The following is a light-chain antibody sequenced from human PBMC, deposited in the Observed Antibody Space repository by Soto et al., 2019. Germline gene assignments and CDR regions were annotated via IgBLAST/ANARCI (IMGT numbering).Light chain of an antibody. CDR3: CSCASSSIYV. Sequence: QSALTQPASVSGSPGQSITISCTGTSSDVGGYDYVSWYQRHPGKAPELMIYEGVNRPSWVSNRFSGSKSGNTASLTISGLQAEDEADYYCCSCASSSIYVFGTGTKVTVL. CDR2: EGV. J-gene: IGLJ1*01. CDR1: SSDVGGYDY. V-gene: IGLV2-14*01.